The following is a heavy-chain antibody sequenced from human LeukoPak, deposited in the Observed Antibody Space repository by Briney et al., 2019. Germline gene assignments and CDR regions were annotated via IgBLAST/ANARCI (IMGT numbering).Heavy chain of an antibody. CDR1: GFTFNSAW. J-gene: IGHJ4*02. D-gene: IGHD6-6*01. V-gene: IGHV3-15*01. Sequence: GGSLRLSCAASGFTFNSAWMSWVRQAPGKGLEWVGRIKSKTDGGTTDYAAPVKGRFTISRDDSKNTLYLQMNSLKTEDTAVYYCSPFRPYFDYWGQGTLVTVSS. CDR2: IKSKTDGGTT. CDR3: SPFRPYFDY.